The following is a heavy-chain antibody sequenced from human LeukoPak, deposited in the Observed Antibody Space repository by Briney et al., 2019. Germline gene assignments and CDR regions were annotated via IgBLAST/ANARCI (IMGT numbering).Heavy chain of an antibody. Sequence: PGGSLRLSCAASGFTFSDYYMSWIRQAPGKGLKWVSYISSSSSYTSYADSVKGRFTISRDNAKNSLYLQMNSLRAEDTAVYYCARQGFDAFDIWGQGTMVTVSS. V-gene: IGHV3-11*03. J-gene: IGHJ3*02. CDR1: GFTFSDYY. CDR2: ISSSSSYT. CDR3: ARQGFDAFDI.